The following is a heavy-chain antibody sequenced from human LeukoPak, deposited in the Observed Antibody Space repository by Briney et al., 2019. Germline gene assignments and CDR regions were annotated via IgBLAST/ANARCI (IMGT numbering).Heavy chain of an antibody. V-gene: IGHV4-34*01. Sequence: SETLSLTCAVYGGSFSGYYWSWIRQPPGKGLEWIGEINHSGSTNYNPSLKSRVTISVDTSKNQFSLKLSSVTAADTAVYYCARGPNYYDSSGYYFFDYWGQGTLVTVSS. CDR1: GGSFSGYY. CDR2: INHSGST. CDR3: ARGPNYYDSSGYYFFDY. J-gene: IGHJ4*02. D-gene: IGHD3-22*01.